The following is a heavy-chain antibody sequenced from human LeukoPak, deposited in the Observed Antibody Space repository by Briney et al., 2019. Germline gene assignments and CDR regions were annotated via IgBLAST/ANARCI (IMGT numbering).Heavy chain of an antibody. CDR3: ARGGPEDGDILTGSNIYDY. V-gene: IGHV1-2*04. Sequence: ASVKVSCKASGYTFTGYYMHWVRQAPGQGLEWMGWINPNSGGTNYAQKFQGWVTMTRDTSISTAYMELSRLRSDDTAVYYCARGGPEDGDILTGSNIYDYWGQGTLVTVSS. J-gene: IGHJ4*02. CDR1: GYTFTGYY. CDR2: INPNSGGT. D-gene: IGHD3-9*01.